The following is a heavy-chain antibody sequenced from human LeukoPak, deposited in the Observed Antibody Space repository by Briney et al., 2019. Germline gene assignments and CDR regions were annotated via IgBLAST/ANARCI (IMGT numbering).Heavy chain of an antibody. CDR3: TTELDIRPNHY. CDR2: ISSSGSMI. J-gene: IGHJ4*02. D-gene: IGHD3-22*01. CDR1: GFTFSDYY. V-gene: IGHV3-11*04. Sequence: GGSLRLSCAASGFTFSDYYMSWIRQAPGKGLEWVSYISSSGSMISDADSVKGRFTISRDNAKKSLYLQMNSLRAEDTAIYYCTTELDIRPNHYWGQGTLVTVSS.